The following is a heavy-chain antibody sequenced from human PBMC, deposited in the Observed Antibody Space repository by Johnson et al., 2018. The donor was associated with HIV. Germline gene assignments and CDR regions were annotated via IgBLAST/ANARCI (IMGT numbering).Heavy chain of an antibody. V-gene: IGHV3-7*01. J-gene: IGHJ3*02. Sequence: VQLVESGGGLVQPGGSLRLSCAASGFTFSSYWLSWVRQAPGKGLEWVANIKQDGSEKSYVDSVKGRFPLSRDNPKAFLYLQMNSLRAEDTAVYYCARGGFWSGYYLLSHAFDIWGQVTMVTVSS. D-gene: IGHD3-3*01. CDR3: ARGGFWSGYYLLSHAFDI. CDR1: GFTFSSYW. CDR2: IKQDGSEK.